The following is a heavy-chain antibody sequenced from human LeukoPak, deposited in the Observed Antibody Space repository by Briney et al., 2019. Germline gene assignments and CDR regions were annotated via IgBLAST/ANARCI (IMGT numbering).Heavy chain of an antibody. CDR1: GFTFSSYS. CDR2: ISSSSSYI. J-gene: IGHJ4*02. V-gene: IGHV3-21*01. Sequence: GGSLRLSCAASGFTFSSYSMNWVRQAPGKGLEWVSSISSSSSYIYYADPVKGRFTISRDNAKNSLYLQMNSLRAEDTAVYYCARDPTNYGSGSYYGDYWGQGTLVTVSS. CDR3: ARDPTNYGSGSYYGDY. D-gene: IGHD3-10*01.